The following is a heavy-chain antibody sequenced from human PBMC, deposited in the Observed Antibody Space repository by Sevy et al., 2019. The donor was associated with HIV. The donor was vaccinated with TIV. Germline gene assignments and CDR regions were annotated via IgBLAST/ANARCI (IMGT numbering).Heavy chain of an antibody. CDR3: ATTSDYYDSSGYPFDY. CDR1: GYTLSQLS. J-gene: IGHJ4*02. CDR2: FDPEDGRT. Sequence: ASVKVSCKVSGYTLSQLSMHWVRQAPGKGLEWVGTFDPEDGRTIYAQKFQGRVTMTEDTSTDIAYMELNSLNSEDTAVYNCATTSDYYDSSGYPFDYWGQGTQVTVSS. D-gene: IGHD3-22*01. V-gene: IGHV1-24*01.